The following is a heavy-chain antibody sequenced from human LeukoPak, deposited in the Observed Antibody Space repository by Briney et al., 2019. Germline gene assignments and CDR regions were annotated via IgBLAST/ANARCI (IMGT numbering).Heavy chain of an antibody. CDR2: ISSTSEYI. V-gene: IGHV3-21*04. CDR1: GFIFSDYS. D-gene: IGHD3-10*01. Sequence: GGSLRLSCETSGFIFSDYSLMWVRQAPGKGLEWISSISSTSEYIDYADSVKGRFTISRDNSKNTLYLQMNSLRAEDTAVYYCAKGSLGKLYWGQGTLVTVSS. J-gene: IGHJ4*02. CDR3: AKGSLGKLY.